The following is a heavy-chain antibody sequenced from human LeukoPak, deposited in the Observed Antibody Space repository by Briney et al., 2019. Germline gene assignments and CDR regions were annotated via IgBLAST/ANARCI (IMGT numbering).Heavy chain of an antibody. CDR3: ARPTRGAFDI. CDR2: IYYSGST. V-gene: IGHV4-39*07. Sequence: SETLSLTCTVSGGSISSSSYYWGWIRQPPGKGLEWIGSIYYSGSTNYNPSLKSRVTISVDTSKNQFSLKLSSVTAADTAVYYCARPTRGAFDIWGQGTMVTVSS. J-gene: IGHJ3*02. D-gene: IGHD5-12*01. CDR1: GGSISSSSYY.